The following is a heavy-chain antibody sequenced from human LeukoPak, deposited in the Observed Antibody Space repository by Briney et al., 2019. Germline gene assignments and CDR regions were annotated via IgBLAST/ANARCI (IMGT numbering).Heavy chain of an antibody. Sequence: ETLSLTCTVSDDSITTSSYYWGWIRQPPGKGLEWIGNIYYSGSTYYNPSLKSRVTISVDTSKNQFSLWLSSVTAADTAVYYCARLATYDSTLDYWGQGTLVTVSS. CDR1: DDSITTSSYY. CDR2: IYYSGST. J-gene: IGHJ4*02. D-gene: IGHD3-22*01. CDR3: ARLATYDSTLDY. V-gene: IGHV4-39*01.